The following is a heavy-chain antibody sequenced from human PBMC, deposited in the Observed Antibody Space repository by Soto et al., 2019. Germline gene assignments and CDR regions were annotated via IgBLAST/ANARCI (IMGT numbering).Heavy chain of an antibody. CDR2: IVVGSGNT. Sequence: ASVKGSCKASGFTFTSSAVQWERQARGQRLEWIGCIVVGSGNTKYAQKFQERVPITRYMSTSTAYMELSSLGSEDTAFCYCATCIAAAGTASAFDICDPGTMVTVSS. CDR3: ATCIAAAGTASAFDI. D-gene: IGHD6-13*01. V-gene: IGHV1-58*01. CDR1: GFTFTSSA. J-gene: IGHJ3*02.